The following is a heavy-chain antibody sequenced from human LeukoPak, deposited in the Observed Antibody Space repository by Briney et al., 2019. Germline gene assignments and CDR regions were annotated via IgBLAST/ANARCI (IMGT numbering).Heavy chain of an antibody. CDR1: APSISSSSYY. V-gene: IGHV4-39*01. D-gene: IGHD1-14*01. CDR3: ARVTGVYPLYYMDV. J-gene: IGHJ6*03. CDR2: TNYSGST. Sequence: SQTLSLTRTVAAPSISSSSYYSGWLRQPPGEGLEWTGSTNYSGSTSYNPPPKSRVPISVATSKNQSSLKLSPVTAPATAVFYCARVTGVYPLYYMDVWGKGTTVTVSS.